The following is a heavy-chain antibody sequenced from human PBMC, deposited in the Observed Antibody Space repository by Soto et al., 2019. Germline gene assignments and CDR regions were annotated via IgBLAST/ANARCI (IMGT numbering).Heavy chain of an antibody. J-gene: IGHJ3*02. D-gene: IGHD6-19*01. V-gene: IGHV3-23*01. Sequence: GGSLRLSCAASGFTFSSYAMSWVRQAPGKGLEWVSAISGSGGSTYYADSVKGRFTISRDNSKNTLYLQMNSLRAEDTAVYYCAKDRGWYSSGWYEAFDIWGQGTMVTVSS. CDR1: GFTFSSYA. CDR2: ISGSGGST. CDR3: AKDRGWYSSGWYEAFDI.